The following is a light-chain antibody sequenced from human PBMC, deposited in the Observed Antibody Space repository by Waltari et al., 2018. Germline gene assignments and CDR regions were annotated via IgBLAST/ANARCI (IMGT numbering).Light chain of an antibody. J-gene: IGLJ2*01. V-gene: IGLV2-8*01. CDR3: SSYGGSDNLV. Sequence: QSALTPPPSASGSPGQSVTISCTGSSSDGRGYNYVSWYQQYPGKAPKLLIYHVNKRPSGVPDRFSGSKSGNTASLTVSGLQTDDEADYYCSSYGGSDNLVFGGGTKLTVL. CDR2: HVN. CDR1: SSDGRGYNY.